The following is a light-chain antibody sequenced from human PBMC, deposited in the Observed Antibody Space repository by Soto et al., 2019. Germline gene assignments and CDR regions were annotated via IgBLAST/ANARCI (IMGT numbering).Light chain of an antibody. V-gene: IGKV3-20*01. J-gene: IGKJ1*01. CDR3: LQYGSSART. CDR1: QSVSSSY. CDR2: GAS. Sequence: EIVLTQSPGTLSLSPGERATLSCRASQSVSSSYLAWYQQKPGQAPRLLVYGASSRATGIPDRFSGSGSGTDFPLTISRLEPEDFAVYYCLQYGSSARTFGQGTKVEIK.